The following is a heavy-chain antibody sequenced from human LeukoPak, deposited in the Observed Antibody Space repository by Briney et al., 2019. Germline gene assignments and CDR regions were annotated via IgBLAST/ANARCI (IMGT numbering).Heavy chain of an antibody. D-gene: IGHD6-13*01. CDR1: GGTFSSYA. V-gene: IGHV1-69*05. CDR3: ARALSGGTARTSNYMDV. Sequence: SVKVSCKASGGTFSSYAISWVRQAHGQGLEWMGGIIPIFGTANYAQKLQGRVTITTDESTSTAYMELSSLRSEDTGVYYCARALSGGTARTSNYMDVWGKGTTVTVSS. J-gene: IGHJ6*03. CDR2: IIPIFGTA.